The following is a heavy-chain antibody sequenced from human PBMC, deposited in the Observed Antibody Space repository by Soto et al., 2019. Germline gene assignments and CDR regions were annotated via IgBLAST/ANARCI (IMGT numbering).Heavy chain of an antibody. CDR2: IYYSGST. CDR1: GGSISSSSYY. CDR3: ARPNGYCSGGSCYWSWFDP. V-gene: IGHV4-39*01. J-gene: IGHJ5*02. Sequence: PSETLSLTCTVSGGSISSSSYYWGWISQPSGKGLEWIGSIYYSGSTYYNPSLKSRVTISVDTSKNQFSLKLSSVTAADTAVYYCARPNGYCSGGSCYWSWFDPWGQGTLVTVSS. D-gene: IGHD2-15*01.